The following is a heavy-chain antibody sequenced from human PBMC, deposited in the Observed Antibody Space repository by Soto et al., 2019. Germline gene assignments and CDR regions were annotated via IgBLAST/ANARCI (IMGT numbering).Heavy chain of an antibody. CDR3: ARQSYDILTGSNAFDI. V-gene: IGHV5-51*01. J-gene: IGHJ3*02. Sequence: GESLKISCKGSGYSFTSYWIGWVRQMPGKGLEWMGIIYPGDSDTRYSPSFQGQVTISADKSISTAYLQWSSLKASDTAMYYCARQSYDILTGSNAFDIWGQGTMVTVSS. CDR1: GYSFTSYW. D-gene: IGHD3-9*01. CDR2: IYPGDSDT.